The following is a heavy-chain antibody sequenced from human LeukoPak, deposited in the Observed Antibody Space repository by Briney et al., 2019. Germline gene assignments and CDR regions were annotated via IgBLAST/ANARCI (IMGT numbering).Heavy chain of an antibody. J-gene: IGHJ4*02. V-gene: IGHV3-23*01. D-gene: IGHD6-13*01. CDR2: ISVSAGST. Sequence: GGSLRLSCAASGFTFSTCAMSWVRQAPAKGLEWVSAISVSAGSTYYADSVKGRFTISRDNSKNTLYLQMNSLRAEDTAVYYCATGSVRYSASWYSQEGDYWGQGTLVTVSS. CDR1: GFTFSTCA. CDR3: ATGSVRYSASWYSQEGDY.